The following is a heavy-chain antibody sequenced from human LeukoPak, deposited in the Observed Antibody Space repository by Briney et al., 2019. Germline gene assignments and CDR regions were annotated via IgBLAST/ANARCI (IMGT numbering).Heavy chain of an antibody. CDR1: GGSISSSSYY. D-gene: IGHD3-3*01. CDR2: IYYSGST. J-gene: IGHJ3*02. V-gene: IGHV4-39*01. Sequence: PSETLSLTCTVSGGSISSSSYYWGWIRQPPGKGLEWIGSIYYSGSTYYNPSLKSRVTISVDTSKNQFSLKLSSVTAADTAVYYCARTTYYDFWSGLLAHAFDIWGQGTMVTVSS. CDR3: ARTTYYDFWSGLLAHAFDI.